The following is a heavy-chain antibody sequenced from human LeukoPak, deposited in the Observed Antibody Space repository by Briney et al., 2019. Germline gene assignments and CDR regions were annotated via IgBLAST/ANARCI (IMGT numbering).Heavy chain of an antibody. D-gene: IGHD1-26*01. CDR3: ARVDESGSYERGFDY. CDR1: GFTFSSYS. CDR2: IKQDGSEK. Sequence: SGGSLRLSCAASGFTFSSYSMNWVRQAPGKGLEWVANIKQDGSEKYYVDSVKGRFTISRDNAKNSLYLQMNSLRAEDTAVYYCARVDESGSYERGFDYWGQGTLVTVSS. J-gene: IGHJ4*02. V-gene: IGHV3-7*01.